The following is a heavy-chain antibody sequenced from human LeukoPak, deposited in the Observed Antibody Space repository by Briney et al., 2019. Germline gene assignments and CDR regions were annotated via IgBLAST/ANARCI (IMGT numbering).Heavy chain of an antibody. J-gene: IGHJ4*02. CDR3: ARYTRPFDY. D-gene: IGHD2-2*02. CDR2: IRADGSQK. CDR1: GFTFSDYW. Sequence: GGSLRLSCVASGFTFSDYWMSWVRQAPGKGLEWVATIRADGSQKYHLDSVRGRFTISRDNTKNSLYLQMNSLRAEDSAVYYCARYTRPFDYWGQGTLVTVSS. V-gene: IGHV3-7*01.